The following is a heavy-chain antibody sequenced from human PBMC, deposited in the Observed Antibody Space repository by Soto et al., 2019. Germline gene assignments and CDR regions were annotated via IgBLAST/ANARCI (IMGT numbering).Heavy chain of an antibody. Sequence: PGVSLKISCEASGYMFPIYHISWVRQMPGKGLEWVGKIDPSDSRTMYRPSSRARITISVDKSINTAYLEWGRLKASDTAMYYYARHDSNGDFGPWGQGTLVTVSS. D-gene: IGHD2-8*01. CDR1: GYMFPIYH. V-gene: IGHV5-10-1*01. CDR3: ARHDSNGDFGP. J-gene: IGHJ5*02. CDR2: IDPSDSRT.